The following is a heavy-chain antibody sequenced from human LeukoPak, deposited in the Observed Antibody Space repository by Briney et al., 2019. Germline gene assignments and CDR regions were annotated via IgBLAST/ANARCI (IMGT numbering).Heavy chain of an antibody. CDR3: ARVLAYGGKPPWVDAFDI. CDR1: GDSVSSNSAA. CDR2: TYYRSKWYN. J-gene: IGHJ3*02. Sequence: SQTLSLTCAISGDSVSSNSAAWNWIRQSPPRGLEWLGRTYYRSKWYNDYAVSVKSRITINPDTSKNQFSLQLNSVTPEDTAVYYCARVLAYGGKPPWVDAFDIWGQGTMVTVSS. V-gene: IGHV6-1*01. D-gene: IGHD4-23*01.